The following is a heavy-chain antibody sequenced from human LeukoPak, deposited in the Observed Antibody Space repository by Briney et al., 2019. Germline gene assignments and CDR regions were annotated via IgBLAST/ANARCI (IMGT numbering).Heavy chain of an antibody. CDR2: IYYSGST. Sequence: SETLSLTCTVSGGSISSYYWSWIRQPPGKGLEWIGYIYYSGSTNYNPSLKSRVTISVDTSKNQFSLKLSSVTAADTAVYYCARGDFWSGYYPYYFDYWGQGTLVTVSS. J-gene: IGHJ4*02. D-gene: IGHD3-3*01. V-gene: IGHV4-59*01. CDR3: ARGDFWSGYYPYYFDY. CDR1: GGSISSYY.